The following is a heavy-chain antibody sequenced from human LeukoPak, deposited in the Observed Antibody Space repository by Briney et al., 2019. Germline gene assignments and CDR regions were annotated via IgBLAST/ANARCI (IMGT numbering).Heavy chain of an antibody. CDR2: IYYSGST. J-gene: IGHJ6*02. V-gene: IGHV4-59*01. CDR1: GGSFSGYY. D-gene: IGHD2-2*02. Sequence: PSETLSLTCAVYGGSFSGYYWSWIRQPPGKGLEWIGYIYYSGSTNYNPSLKSRVTISVDTSKNQFSLKLSSVTAADTAVYYCARHTPDCSSTSCYTTYYYGMDVWGQGTTVTVSS. CDR3: ARHTPDCSSTSCYTTYYYGMDV.